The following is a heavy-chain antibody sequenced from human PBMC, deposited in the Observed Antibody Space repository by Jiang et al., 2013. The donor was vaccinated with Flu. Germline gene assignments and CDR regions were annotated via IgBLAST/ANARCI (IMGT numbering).Heavy chain of an antibody. CDR2: IYHGGST. CDR1: GGSLSSSDW. V-gene: IGHV4-4*02. J-gene: IGHJ3*02. Sequence: GSGLVKPSETLSLTCVVSGGSLSSSDWWNWVRQPPGKGLEWIGRIYHGGSTKYNPSLKSRVTISVDRSANQFSLNLSSVTAADTAVYFCARGVASSQWADADSSAYGDAFDIWGQGTMVTVSS. D-gene: IGHD3-22*01. CDR3: ARGVASSQWADADSSAYGDAFDI.